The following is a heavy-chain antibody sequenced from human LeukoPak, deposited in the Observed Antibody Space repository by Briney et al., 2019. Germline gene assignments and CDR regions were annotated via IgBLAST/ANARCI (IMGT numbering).Heavy chain of an antibody. CDR2: IYYSGST. D-gene: IGHD3-10*01. V-gene: IGHV4-59*01. J-gene: IGHJ5*02. CDR1: GGSISSYY. Sequence: PSETLSLTCTVSGGSISSYYWSWIRQPPGKGLEWIGYIYYSGSTNYNPSLKSRVTITVDTSKNQFFLKLSSVTAADTAVYYCARAMVRGVNWFDPWGQGTLVTVSS. CDR3: ARAMVRGVNWFDP.